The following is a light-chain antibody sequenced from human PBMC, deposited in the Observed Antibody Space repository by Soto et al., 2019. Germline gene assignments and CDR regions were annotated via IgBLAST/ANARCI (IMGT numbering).Light chain of an antibody. J-gene: IGLJ1*01. V-gene: IGLV1-44*01. Sequence: QSVLTQPTSASGTPGQRITIFCSGSTSNIESHTVNWYQQVPGTAPRLLINTNNQRPSGVPDRFSGSKSGASASLTISGLQSEDAATYYCATWDDSRKGVFGTGTKLTVL. CDR3: ATWDDSRKGV. CDR2: TNN. CDR1: TSNIESHT.